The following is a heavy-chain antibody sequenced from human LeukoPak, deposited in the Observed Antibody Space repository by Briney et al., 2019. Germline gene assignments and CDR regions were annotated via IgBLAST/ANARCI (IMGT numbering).Heavy chain of an antibody. D-gene: IGHD6-19*01. V-gene: IGHV4-34*01. CDR1: GGSFSGYY. Sequence: PSETLSLTCAVYGGSFSGYYWSWIRQPPGKGLEWIGEINHSGSTNYNPSLKSRVTISVDTSKNQFSLKLSSVTAADTAVYYCAGGTVAGRRGDFQHWRQGTLVTVSS. J-gene: IGHJ1*01. CDR3: AGGTVAGRRGDFQH. CDR2: INHSGST.